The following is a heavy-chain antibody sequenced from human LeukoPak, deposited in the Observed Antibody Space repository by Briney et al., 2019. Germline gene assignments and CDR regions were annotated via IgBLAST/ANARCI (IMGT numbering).Heavy chain of an antibody. V-gene: IGHV1-18*01. J-gene: IGHJ4*02. CDR2: ISAYNGNT. Sequence: VASVKVSCKASGYTFTRYGISWVRQAPGQGLEWMGWISAYNGNTNYAQKLQGRVTMTTDTSTSTAYMELRSLRSDDTAVYYCARALTAYDSSGYVDYWGQGTLVTVSS. D-gene: IGHD3-22*01. CDR1: GYTFTRYG. CDR3: ARALTAYDSSGYVDY.